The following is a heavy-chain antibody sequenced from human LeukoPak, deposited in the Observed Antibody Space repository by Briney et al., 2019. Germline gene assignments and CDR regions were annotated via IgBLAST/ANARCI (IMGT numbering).Heavy chain of an antibody. J-gene: IGHJ4*02. CDR3: ARSRITMIVVVMTKYYFDY. CDR2: IKQDGTEK. V-gene: IGHV3-7*01. Sequence: GGSLRLSCAASGFTFSNYWMTWVRQAPGKGLEWVASIKQDGTEKYYVDSVKGRFTTSRDNAKNSLYLQLNSLRAEDTAVYYCARSRITMIVVVMTKYYFDYWGQGTLVTVSS. D-gene: IGHD3-22*01. CDR1: GFTFSNYW.